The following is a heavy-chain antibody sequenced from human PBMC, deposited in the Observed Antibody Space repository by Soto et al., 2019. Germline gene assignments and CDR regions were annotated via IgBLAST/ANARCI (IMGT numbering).Heavy chain of an antibody. V-gene: IGHV3-23*01. Sequence: EVQLLESGGDLVQPGGSLRLSCAASGFTFSNFAMTWVRQAPGKGRDWVSTLSGSGGDTFYADAVRGRFTISRDNSKNTLSLQMNSLRVEDAAVYYCATAQTIGGRYYYYGVDVWGQGTTITVSS. CDR1: GFTFSNFA. J-gene: IGHJ6*02. D-gene: IGHD1-26*01. CDR3: ATAQTIGGRYYYYGVDV. CDR2: LSGSGGDT.